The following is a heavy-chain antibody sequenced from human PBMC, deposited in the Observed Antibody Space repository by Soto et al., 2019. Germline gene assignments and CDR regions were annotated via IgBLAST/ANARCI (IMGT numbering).Heavy chain of an antibody. V-gene: IGHV1-69*06. CDR3: ARDRRKTLWFGDDGFDP. J-gene: IGHJ5*02. CDR2: IIPIFGTA. Sequence: QVQLVQSGAEVKKPGSSVKVSCKASGGTFSSYAISWVRQAPGQGLEWMGGIIPIFGTANYAQKFQGRVTMTADKSTSTAYMELGSLRSEDTAVYYCARDRRKTLWFGDDGFDPWGQGTLVTVSS. D-gene: IGHD3-10*01. CDR1: GGTFSSYA.